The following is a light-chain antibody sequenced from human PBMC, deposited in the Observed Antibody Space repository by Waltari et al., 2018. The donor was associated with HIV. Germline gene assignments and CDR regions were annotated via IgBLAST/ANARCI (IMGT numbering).Light chain of an antibody. Sequence: QSALTQPRSVSGSPGQSVTISCTGTSSDVGVYNFVSWYQQHPGKAPKLMIYDVSKRPSGGPDRFSGSKSVNTASLTISGLQAEDEADYYCCSYAGSYPVVFGGGTKLTVL. CDR3: CSYAGSYPVV. V-gene: IGLV2-11*01. J-gene: IGLJ2*01. CDR2: DVS. CDR1: SSDVGVYNF.